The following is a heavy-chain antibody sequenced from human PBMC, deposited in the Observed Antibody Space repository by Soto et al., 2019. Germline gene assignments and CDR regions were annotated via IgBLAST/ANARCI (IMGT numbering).Heavy chain of an antibody. D-gene: IGHD3-3*01. CDR2: IYHSGST. CDR1: GGSISSGGYS. CDR3: ASLYDADPFDY. Sequence: QLQLQESGSGLVKPSQTLSLTCAVSGGSISSGGYSWSWIRQPPGKGLEWIGYIYHSGSTYYNPSLKSRVTKSVDRSKNQFSLKLSSVTAADTAVYYCASLYDADPFDYWGQGTLVTVSS. V-gene: IGHV4-30-2*01. J-gene: IGHJ4*02.